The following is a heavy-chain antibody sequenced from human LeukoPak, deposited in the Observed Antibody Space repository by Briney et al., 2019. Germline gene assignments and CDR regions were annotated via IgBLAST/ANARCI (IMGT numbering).Heavy chain of an antibody. V-gene: IGHV3-21*01. CDR1: GFTFSSYS. CDR2: ISSSSSYI. D-gene: IGHD6-13*01. J-gene: IGHJ4*02. CDR3: ARDSSSWYYFDY. Sequence: PGGSLRLSCAASGFTFSSYSMNWVRQAPWKGLEWVSSISSSSSYIYYADSVKGRFTISRDNAKKSLYLKMNSLRAEDTAVYYCARDSSSWYYFDYWGQGTLVTVSS.